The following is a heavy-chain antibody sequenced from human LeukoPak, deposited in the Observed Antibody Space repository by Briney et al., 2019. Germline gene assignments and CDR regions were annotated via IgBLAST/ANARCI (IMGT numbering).Heavy chain of an antibody. CDR3: ARARRYCSGGSCYSHSYNWFDP. J-gene: IGHJ5*02. Sequence: SETLSLTCTVSGGSISSYYWSWIRQPPGKGLEWIAYISDIGSTNYNPSLKSRVTISLDTSKNQFSLKLSSVTAADTAVYYCARARRYCSGGSCYSHSYNWFDPWGQGTLVTVSS. CDR1: GGSISSYY. D-gene: IGHD2-15*01. V-gene: IGHV4-59*01. CDR2: ISDIGST.